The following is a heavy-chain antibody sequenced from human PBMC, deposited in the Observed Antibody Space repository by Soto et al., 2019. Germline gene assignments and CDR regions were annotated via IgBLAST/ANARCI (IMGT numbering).Heavy chain of an antibody. J-gene: IGHJ6*02. CDR3: ASGHSRAFDWLFWNYYYGMDV. V-gene: IGHV4-34*01. CDR1: GGSFSGYY. Sequence: SETLSLTCAVYGGSFSGYYWSWIRQPPGKGLEWIGEINHSGSTNYNPSLKSRVTISVDTSKNQFSLKLSSVTAADTAVYYCASGHSRAFDWLFWNYYYGMDVWGQGTTVTV. D-gene: IGHD3-9*01. CDR2: INHSGST.